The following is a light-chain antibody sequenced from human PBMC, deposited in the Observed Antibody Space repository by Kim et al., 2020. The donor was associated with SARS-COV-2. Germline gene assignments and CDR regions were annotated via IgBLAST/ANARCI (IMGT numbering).Light chain of an antibody. CDR1: QGIRDS. CDR2: GAS. Sequence: ASVGDRVTITRRASQGIRDSLAWYQQKSEKVPILLIYGASTLQSGVPSRFSGSGSGTDFTLTISSLQPEDVASYSCQKYNSAPRTFGQGTKVDIK. V-gene: IGKV1-27*01. CDR3: QKYNSAPRT. J-gene: IGKJ1*01.